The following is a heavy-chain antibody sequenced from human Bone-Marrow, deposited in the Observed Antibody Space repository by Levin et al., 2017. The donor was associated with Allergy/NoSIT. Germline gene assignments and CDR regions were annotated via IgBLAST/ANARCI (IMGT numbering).Heavy chain of an antibody. CDR2: TRDKADSYTT. D-gene: IGHD2-2*01. J-gene: IGHJ4*02. CDR1: GFTFSDHY. CDR3: AAGYCSSTNCYDFDY. Sequence: GGSLRLSCAASGFTFSDHYMDWVRQAPGKGLEWVGRTRDKADSYTTDYAASMKGRFTISRDDSKNSLYLQMNSLKTEDTAVYYCAAGYCSSTNCYDFDYWGRGTLVTVSS. V-gene: IGHV3-72*01.